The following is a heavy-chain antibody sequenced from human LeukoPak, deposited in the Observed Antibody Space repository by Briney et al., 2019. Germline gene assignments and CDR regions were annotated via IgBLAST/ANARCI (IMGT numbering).Heavy chain of an antibody. CDR3: TTDPITMIVVVDMVWNWFDP. Sequence: PGGSLRLSCAASGFTFSSYAMSWVRQAPGKGLEWVSAISGSGGSTYYADSVKGRFTISRDNSKNTLYLQMNSLKTEDTAVYYCTTDPITMIVVVDMVWNWFDPWGQGTLVTVSS. J-gene: IGHJ5*02. D-gene: IGHD3-22*01. CDR2: ISGSGGST. CDR1: GFTFSSYA. V-gene: IGHV3-23*01.